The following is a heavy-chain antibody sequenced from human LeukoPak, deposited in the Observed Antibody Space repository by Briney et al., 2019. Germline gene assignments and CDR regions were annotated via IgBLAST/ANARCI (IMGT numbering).Heavy chain of an antibody. J-gene: IGHJ5*02. Sequence: SETLSLTCSVSGYSISSGYYWGWIRQPPGKGLEWIGYIYYSGSTNYNPSLKSRVTISLDTSKNQFSLKLSSVTAADTAVYYCARLGAYYDILTGYSPLSWFDPWGQGTLVTVSS. CDR2: IYYSGST. V-gene: IGHV4-38-2*02. CDR3: ARLGAYYDILTGYSPLSWFDP. CDR1: GYSISSGYY. D-gene: IGHD3-9*01.